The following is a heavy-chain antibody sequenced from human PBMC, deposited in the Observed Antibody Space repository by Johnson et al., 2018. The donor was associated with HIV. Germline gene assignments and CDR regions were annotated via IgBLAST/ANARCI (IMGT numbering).Heavy chain of an antibody. V-gene: IGHV3-23*04. CDR3: ANSLLLDAFNI. Sequence: VQLVESGGGLVQPGGSLRLSCVASGFSFIDYAMIWVRQAPGKGLEWVSFISGGEDDTYYADSVNGRFTISRDNSKTTLYLQMNSLRDEDTAVYYCANSLLLDAFNIWGQGIMVTVSS. J-gene: IGHJ3*02. CDR1: GFSFIDYA. CDR2: ISGGEDDT.